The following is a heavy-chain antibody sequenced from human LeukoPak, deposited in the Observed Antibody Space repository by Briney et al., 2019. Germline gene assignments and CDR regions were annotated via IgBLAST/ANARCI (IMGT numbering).Heavy chain of an antibody. J-gene: IGHJ4*02. D-gene: IGHD6-6*01. CDR3: AKDGSSSPYFFDY. V-gene: IGHV3-23*01. CDR1: GFTFSSYA. Sequence: PGGSLRLSCAASGFTFSSYAMAWVRQAPGKGLDWVSGISSGGGATYYANSVKGRFTISRDNSKNTLYLQMNSLRGEDTAVYYCAKDGSSSPYFFDYWGRGTLVTVSP. CDR2: ISSGGGAT.